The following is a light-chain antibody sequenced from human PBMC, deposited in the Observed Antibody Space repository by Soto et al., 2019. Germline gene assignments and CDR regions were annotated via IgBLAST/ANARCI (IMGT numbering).Light chain of an antibody. V-gene: IGKV1-8*01. CDR2: AAS. Sequence: AIRMTQSPSSFSASPGDRVTITCRASQGISSYLAWYQQKPGKAPKLLIYAASTLQSGVPSRFSGSGSGTDFTLIISCLQSEDFANYYCQQYYSYPRTFGQGTKVEIK. CDR3: QQYYSYPRT. CDR1: QGISSY. J-gene: IGKJ1*01.